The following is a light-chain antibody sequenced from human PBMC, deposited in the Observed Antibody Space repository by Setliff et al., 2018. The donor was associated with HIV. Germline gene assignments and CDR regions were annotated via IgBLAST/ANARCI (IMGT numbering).Light chain of an antibody. J-gene: IGLJ3*02. V-gene: IGLV6-57*01. CDR3: QTYGSTPGV. Sequence: NFMLTQPHSVSDSPGKTVTISCTRSSGSIASSAVQWYQQRPGSSPTTVIYEDNQRPSGVPDRFSGSIDTSSNSASLTISGLKTEDEAEYYCQTYGSTPGVFGGGTKVT. CDR2: EDN. CDR1: SGSIASSA.